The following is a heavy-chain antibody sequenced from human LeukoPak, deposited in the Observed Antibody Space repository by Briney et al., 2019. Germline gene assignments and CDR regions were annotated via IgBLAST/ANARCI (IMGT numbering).Heavy chain of an antibody. CDR2: IGGSGVIT. Sequence: PGGSLRLSCAASGFTFSSYAMRWVRQAPGKGLEWVSAIGGSGVITYYADSVKGRFTISRDNSKNTLYLQINSLRAEGTAVYYCTKGRGGGYYFDYWGQGTLVTVSS. V-gene: IGHV3-23*01. J-gene: IGHJ4*02. CDR3: TKGRGGGYYFDY. CDR1: GFTFSSYA. D-gene: IGHD3-22*01.